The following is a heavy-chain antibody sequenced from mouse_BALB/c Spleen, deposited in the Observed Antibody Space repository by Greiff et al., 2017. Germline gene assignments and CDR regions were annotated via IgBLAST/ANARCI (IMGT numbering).Heavy chain of an antibody. CDR1: GYTFTSYV. CDR2: INPYNDGT. CDR3: ARYYGSSYGYYFDY. J-gene: IGHJ2*01. Sequence: EVKLMESGPELVKPGASVKMSCKASGYTFTSYVMHWVKQKPGQGLEWIGYINPYNDGTKYNEKFKGKATLTSDKSSSTAYMELSSLTSEDSAVYYCARYYGSSYGYYFDYWGQGTTLTVSS. D-gene: IGHD1-1*01. V-gene: IGHV1-14*01.